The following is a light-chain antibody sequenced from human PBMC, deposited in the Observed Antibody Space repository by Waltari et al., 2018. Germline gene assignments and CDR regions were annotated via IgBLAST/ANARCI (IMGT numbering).Light chain of an antibody. CDR1: QSVSIN. J-gene: IGKJ4*01. CDR3: QQYNDWLPLT. Sequence: CRAIQSVSINLAWYQQKPGQAPRLLIFDTSTRATGIPARFSGSGSGTDFTLTISSLQSEDFAVYYCQQYNDWLPLTFGGGTKVEI. CDR2: DTS. V-gene: IGKV3-15*01.